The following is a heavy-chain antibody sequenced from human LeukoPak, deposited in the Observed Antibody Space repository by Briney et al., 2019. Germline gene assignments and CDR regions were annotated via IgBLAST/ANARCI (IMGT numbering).Heavy chain of an antibody. V-gene: IGHV3-15*01. Sequence: GGSLRLSCAASGFSFNNAWMSWVRQAPGKGLEWVGRIKSKSDGGKIDYAAPVKGRSTISRDDSKNMVYLLMNSLKTEDTAVYYCTTGYYDSSGFRAWGQGTLVTVSS. D-gene: IGHD3-22*01. CDR2: IKSKSDGGKI. CDR3: TTGYYDSSGFRA. CDR1: GFSFNNAW. J-gene: IGHJ4*02.